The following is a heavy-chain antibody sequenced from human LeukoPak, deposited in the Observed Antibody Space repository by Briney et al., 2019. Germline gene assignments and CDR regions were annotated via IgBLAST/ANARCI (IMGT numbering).Heavy chain of an antibody. J-gene: IGHJ4*02. V-gene: IGHV1-2*02. CDR1: GYTFSDYY. Sequence: ASVKVSCKASGYTFSDYYIHWVRQAPGHGLEWMGWINPKNGDTVYAQRFQGRVTMTRDTSISTAYMELSRLSFDDTAMYYCARFLIGTKYYFDYWGQGTLVTVSS. D-gene: IGHD1-7*01. CDR3: ARFLIGTKYYFDY. CDR2: INPKNGDT.